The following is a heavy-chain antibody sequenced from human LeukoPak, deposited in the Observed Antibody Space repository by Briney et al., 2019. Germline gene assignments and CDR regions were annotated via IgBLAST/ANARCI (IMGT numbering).Heavy chain of an antibody. D-gene: IGHD6-19*01. CDR1: GFTFGASA. CDR3: ARDRDDSSGWYNYYYYYGMDV. CDR2: IRSKANSYVT. Sequence: GGSLRLSCAASGFTFGASAMHWVRQASGKGLEWVGRIRSKANSYVTAYAASVTGRFTISRDDSSNTAYLQMHSLRAEDTAVYYCARDRDDSSGWYNYYYYYGMDVWGQGTTVTVSS. J-gene: IGHJ6*02. V-gene: IGHV3-73*01.